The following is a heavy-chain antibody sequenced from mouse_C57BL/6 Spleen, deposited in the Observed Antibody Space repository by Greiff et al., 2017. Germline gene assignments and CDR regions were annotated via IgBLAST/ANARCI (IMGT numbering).Heavy chain of an antibody. J-gene: IGHJ4*01. CDR1: GFSLTSYG. V-gene: IGHV2-5*01. D-gene: IGHD1-1*01. Sequence: VQLQQSGPGLVQPSQSLSITCTVSGFSLTSYGVHWVRQSPGKGLEWLGVIWRGGSTDYNAALMSRLSISKDNSKSPVFFKMNSLQADDTAIYYCAKSPHGSSYNYAMDYWGQGTSVTVSS. CDR2: IWRGGST. CDR3: AKSPHGSSYNYAMDY.